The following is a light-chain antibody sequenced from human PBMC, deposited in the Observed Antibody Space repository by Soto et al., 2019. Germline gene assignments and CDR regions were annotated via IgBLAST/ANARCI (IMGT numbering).Light chain of an antibody. J-gene: IGKJ4*01. CDR2: DAS. Sequence: EIVLPQSPGTLSLSPGERATLSCRASQSVSSYLAWYQQKPGQAPRLLIYDASNRATGIPARFSGSGSGTDFTLTIRSLEPEDLAVYYCQQRSNWPPLTVGGGTKVDIK. CDR3: QQRSNWPPLT. CDR1: QSVSSY. V-gene: IGKV3-11*01.